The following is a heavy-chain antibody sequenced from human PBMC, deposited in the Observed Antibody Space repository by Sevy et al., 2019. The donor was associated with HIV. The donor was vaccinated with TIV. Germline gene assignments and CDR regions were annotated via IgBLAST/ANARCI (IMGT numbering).Heavy chain of an antibody. J-gene: IGHJ6*03. D-gene: IGHD1-1*01. CDR2: IWYDGSNK. V-gene: IGHV3-33*01. Sequence: GGSLRLSCAASGFTFSSYGMHWVRQAPGKGLEWVAVIWYDGSNKYYANSVKGRFTISRDNSKNTLYLQMNSLRAEDTAVYYCARDGLGTISEEDYYMDVCGKGTTVTVSS. CDR3: ARDGLGTISEEDYYMDV. CDR1: GFTFSSYG.